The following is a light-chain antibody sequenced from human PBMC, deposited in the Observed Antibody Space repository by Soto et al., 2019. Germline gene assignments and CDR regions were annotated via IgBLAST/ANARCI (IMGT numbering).Light chain of an antibody. CDR1: QTIDSW. V-gene: IGKV1-5*03. CDR3: QQYHSYSGT. Sequence: DIQMTQSPSTLSASVGERVTITCRASQTIDSWLAWYQQRPGKPPKLLIYKASTMATGVPSRFSGSGSGTEFTLTISSLQPDDFAVYYCQQYHSYSGTFGQGTKVEIK. CDR2: KAS. J-gene: IGKJ1*01.